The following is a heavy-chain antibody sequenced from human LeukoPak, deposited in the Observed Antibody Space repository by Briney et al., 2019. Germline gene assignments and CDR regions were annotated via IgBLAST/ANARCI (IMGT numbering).Heavy chain of an antibody. V-gene: IGHV1-2*02. CDR2: INPNSGGT. D-gene: IGHD3-3*01. CDR3: TRDGDFWSGYLFGY. J-gene: IGHJ4*02. CDR1: GYTFTGYY. Sequence: EASVKVSCKASGYTFTGYYMHWVRQAPGQGLEWMGWINPNSGGTNYAQKFQGRVTMTRDTSISTAYMELSRLRSDDTAVYYCTRDGDFWSGYLFGYWGQGTLVTVSS.